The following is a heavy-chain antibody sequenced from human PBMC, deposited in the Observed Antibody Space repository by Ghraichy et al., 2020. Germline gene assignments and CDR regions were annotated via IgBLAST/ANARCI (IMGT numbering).Heavy chain of an antibody. CDR1: GYSFTAYY. V-gene: IGHV1-2*02. CDR2: INPNNGGT. Sequence: ASVKVSCKPSGYSFTAYYLHWVRQAPGQGLEYMGWINPNNGGTKYAQKFQDRVTMSRDTSIITAYLELNRLRSDDTAMYFCERENCSGNNCYGWFDVWGQGTMVTVSS. CDR3: ERENCSGNNCYGWFDV. D-gene: IGHD1-1*01. J-gene: IGHJ5*02.